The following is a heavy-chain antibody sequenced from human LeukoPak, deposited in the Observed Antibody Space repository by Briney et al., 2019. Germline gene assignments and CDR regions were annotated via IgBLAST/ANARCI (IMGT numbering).Heavy chain of an antibody. CDR3: ARVSSYGSGSYYHYYFDY. J-gene: IGHJ4*02. V-gene: IGHV3-53*01. CDR2: IYSGGTT. Sequence: PGGSLRLSCAAPGFTVSSNYMSWVRQAPGKGLEWVSVIYSGGTTSYADSVKGRFTISRDNSKNTLFLQLNSLRAEDTAVYYRARVSSYGSGSYYHYYFDYWGQGTLVTVSS. CDR1: GFTVSSNY. D-gene: IGHD3-10*01.